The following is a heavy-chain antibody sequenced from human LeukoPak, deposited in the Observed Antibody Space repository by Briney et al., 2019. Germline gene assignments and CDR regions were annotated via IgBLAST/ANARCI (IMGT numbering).Heavy chain of an antibody. Sequence: SETLSLTCTVSGYSISSGYYWGWIRQPPGKGLEWIGSIYHSGSTYYNPSLKSRVTISVDTSKNQFSLKLSSVTAADTAVYYCARMSLPPSGAFDIWGQGTMVTVSS. J-gene: IGHJ3*02. D-gene: IGHD3-10*01. CDR3: ARMSLPPSGAFDI. CDR1: GYSISSGYY. CDR2: IYHSGST. V-gene: IGHV4-38-2*02.